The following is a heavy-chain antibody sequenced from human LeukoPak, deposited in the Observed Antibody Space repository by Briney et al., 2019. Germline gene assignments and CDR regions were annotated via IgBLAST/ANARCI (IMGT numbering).Heavy chain of an antibody. CDR3: ARARESMATAASYFDY. CDR1: GGSISSGDYS. D-gene: IGHD6-13*01. Sequence: SETLSLTCAVSGGSISSGDYSWSWIRQPPGNGLEWIGYIYHTGNTNHNPSLKSRVTISVARSKNQFSLRLSSVTAADTAVYYCARARESMATAASYFDYWGQGTLVTVSS. V-gene: IGHV4-30-2*01. J-gene: IGHJ4*02. CDR2: IYHTGNT.